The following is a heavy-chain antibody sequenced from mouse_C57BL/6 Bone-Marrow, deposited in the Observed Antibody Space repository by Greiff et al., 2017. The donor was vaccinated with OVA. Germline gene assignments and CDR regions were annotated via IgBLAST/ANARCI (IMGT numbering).Heavy chain of an antibody. CDR3: ARETTVVAPDYFDY. D-gene: IGHD1-1*01. V-gene: IGHV1-55*01. CDR2: IYPGSGST. J-gene: IGHJ2*01. CDR1: GYTFTSYW. Sequence: QVQLKESGAELVKPGASVKMSCKASGYTFTSYWITWVKQRPGQGLEWIGDIYPGSGSTNYNEKFKSKATLTVDTSSSTAYMQLSSLTSEDSAVYYCARETTVVAPDYFDYWGQGTTLTVSS.